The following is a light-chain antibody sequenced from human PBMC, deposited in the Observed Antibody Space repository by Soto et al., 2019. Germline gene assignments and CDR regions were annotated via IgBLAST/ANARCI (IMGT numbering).Light chain of an antibody. CDR1: QSVSSD. Sequence: EIVMTQSPATLSLSAGERATLSCRASQSVSSDLAWYHQKPGQAPRLLIYGASTRATGIPARFSGSGSGTEFTLTIYSLKKEDLSGNVSHQHNSSTPTFGQGTRLEIK. CDR3: HQHNSSTPT. V-gene: IGKV3-15*01. J-gene: IGKJ5*01. CDR2: GAS.